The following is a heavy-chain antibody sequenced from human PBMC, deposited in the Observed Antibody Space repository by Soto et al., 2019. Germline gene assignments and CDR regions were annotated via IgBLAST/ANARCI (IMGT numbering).Heavy chain of an antibody. J-gene: IGHJ5*02. Sequence: QVQLQESGPGLVKPSQTLSLTCTVSGGSISSGDYYWSWIRQHPGKGLEWIGYIYYSGSTYYNPSXXXRXPISVDTSKHQFSLKLSSVTAADTAGYYCARWWSGSRQGFDPWGQGTLVTVSS. CDR2: IYYSGST. CDR1: GGSISSGDYY. D-gene: IGHD3-3*01. V-gene: IGHV4-31*03. CDR3: ARWWSGSRQGFDP.